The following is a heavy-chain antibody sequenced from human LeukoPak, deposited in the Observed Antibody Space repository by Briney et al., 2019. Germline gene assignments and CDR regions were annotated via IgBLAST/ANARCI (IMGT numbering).Heavy chain of an antibody. CDR2: INPNSGGT. J-gene: IGHJ4*02. CDR3: ARDLQLFKASFPSY. Sequence: ASVKVSCKASGYTFTGYYMHWVRQAPGQGLEWMGWINPNSGGTNYAQKFQGRVTMTRDTSISTAYMELSRLRSDDTAVYYCARDLQLFKASFPSYWGEGTLVTVSS. CDR1: GYTFTGYY. D-gene: IGHD6-13*01. V-gene: IGHV1-2*02.